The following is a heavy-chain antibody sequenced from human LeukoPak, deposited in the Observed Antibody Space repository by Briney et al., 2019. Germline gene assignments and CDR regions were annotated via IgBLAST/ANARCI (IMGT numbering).Heavy chain of an antibody. CDR3: TRPHTYYYDSSGYYYVDY. Sequence: GGSLRLSCAASGFTFSGSAVHWVRQASGKGLEWVGRIRSKANSYATAYAASVKGRFTISRDDSKNTAYLQMNSLKTEDTAVHYCTRPHTYYYDSSGYYYVDYWGQGTLVTVSS. D-gene: IGHD3-22*01. V-gene: IGHV3-73*01. CDR1: GFTFSGSA. J-gene: IGHJ4*02. CDR2: IRSKANSYAT.